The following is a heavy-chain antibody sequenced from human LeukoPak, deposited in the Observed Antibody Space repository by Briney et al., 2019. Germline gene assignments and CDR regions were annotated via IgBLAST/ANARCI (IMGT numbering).Heavy chain of an antibody. D-gene: IGHD3-22*01. V-gene: IGHV3-30*04. J-gene: IGHJ4*02. Sequence: PGGSLSLSCAASGFPFSTNAMHWVRQAPGKGLEWMAVISFDGNSDTYADPVEGRFTISRDNSRSTVYLQMNSLKPDDTAVYYCATQTITLVVVISPFDYWGQGALVTVSS. CDR2: ISFDGNSD. CDR1: GFPFSTNA. CDR3: ATQTITLVVVISPFDY.